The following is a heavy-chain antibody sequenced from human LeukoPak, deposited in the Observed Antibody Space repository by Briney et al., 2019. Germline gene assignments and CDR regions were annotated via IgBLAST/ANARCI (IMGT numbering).Heavy chain of an antibody. D-gene: IGHD2-2*01. CDR1: GYTFTSYD. V-gene: IGHV1-8*03. CDR2: MNPTSGNT. CDR3: ARGRRYCSSTSCSYYFDY. J-gene: IGHJ4*02. Sequence: GASVKYSCKASGYTFTSYDINWVRQATGQGLEWMGWMNPTSGNTGYAQKFQGRVTITRNTSISTAYMELSSLRSEDTAVYYCARGRRYCSSTSCSYYFDYWGQGTLVTVSS.